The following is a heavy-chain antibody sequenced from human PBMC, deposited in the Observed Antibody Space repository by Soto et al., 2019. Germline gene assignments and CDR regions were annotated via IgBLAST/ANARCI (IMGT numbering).Heavy chain of an antibody. CDR1: GFTFSSYW. CDR2: IKQDGSEK. CDR3: ARDRRFGQQREGGRPYNWFDP. Sequence: EVQLVESGGGLVQPGGSLRLSCAASGFTFSSYWMSWVRQAPGKGLEWVANIKQDGSEKYYVDSVKGRFTISRDNAKNSLYLQMNSLRAEDTAVYYCARDRRFGQQREGGRPYNWFDPWGQGTLVTVSS. D-gene: IGHD6-13*01. J-gene: IGHJ5*02. V-gene: IGHV3-7*01.